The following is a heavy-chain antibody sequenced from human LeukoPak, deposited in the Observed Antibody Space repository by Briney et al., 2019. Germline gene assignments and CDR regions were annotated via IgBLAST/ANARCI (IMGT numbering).Heavy chain of an antibody. Sequence: SETLSLTCAVYGGSLSGYYWSWIRQPPGKGLEWIGSIYYSGSTYYNPSLKSRVTISVDTSKNQFSLKLSSVTAADTAVYYCARDAGSYETDAFDIWGQGTMVTVSS. V-gene: IGHV4-34*01. J-gene: IGHJ3*02. D-gene: IGHD1-26*01. CDR1: GGSLSGYY. CDR3: ARDAGSYETDAFDI. CDR2: IYYSGST.